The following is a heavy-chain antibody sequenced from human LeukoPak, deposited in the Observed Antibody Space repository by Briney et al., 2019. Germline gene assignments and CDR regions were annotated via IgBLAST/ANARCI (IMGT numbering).Heavy chain of an antibody. D-gene: IGHD2-2*01. CDR2: INPSGGST. CDR1: GYTFTSYY. J-gene: IGHJ4*02. CDR3: ARGAGYCSSTRCFYYY. V-gene: IGHV1-46*01. Sequence: ASVRVSCKASGYTFTSYYMHWVRQAPGQGLEWMGIINPSGGSTNYAQKFQGWVTMTRDTSISTAYMELSSLRSEDTAVYYCARGAGYCSSTRCFYYYWGQGTLVTVSS.